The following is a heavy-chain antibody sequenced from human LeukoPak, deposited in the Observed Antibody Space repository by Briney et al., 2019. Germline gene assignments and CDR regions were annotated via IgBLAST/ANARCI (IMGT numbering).Heavy chain of an antibody. CDR2: IYYSGST. Sequence: SETLSLTCTVSGGSISSSSYYWGWIRQPPGKGLEWIGSIYYSGSTYYNPSLKSRVTISVDTSKNQFSLKLSSVTAADTAVYYCARDRVETGTNWFDPWGQGTLVTVSS. CDR3: ARDRVETGTNWFDP. V-gene: IGHV4-39*07. D-gene: IGHD1-7*01. CDR1: GGSISSSSYY. J-gene: IGHJ5*02.